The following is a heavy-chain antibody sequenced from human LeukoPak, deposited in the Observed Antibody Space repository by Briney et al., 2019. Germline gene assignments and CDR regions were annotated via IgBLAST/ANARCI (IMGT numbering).Heavy chain of an antibody. CDR3: ARDFPGSGSYYSYYFDY. V-gene: IGHV3-21*01. CDR2: ISSSSSYI. CDR1: GFTFSNYA. Sequence: GGSLRLSCAASGFTFSNYAMSWVRQAPGKGLEWVSSISSSSSYIYYADSVKGRFTISRDNAKNSLYLQMNSLRAEDTAVYYCARDFPGSGSYYSYYFDYWGQGTLVTVSS. D-gene: IGHD3-10*01. J-gene: IGHJ4*02.